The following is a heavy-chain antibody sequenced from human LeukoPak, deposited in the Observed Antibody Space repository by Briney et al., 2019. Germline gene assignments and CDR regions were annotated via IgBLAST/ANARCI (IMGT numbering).Heavy chain of an antibody. Sequence: SQTLSLTCAISGDSVSSNSAAWNWIRQSPSRGLERLGRTYYRSKWYNDYALSVKSRITINPDTSKNQFSLQLNSVTPEDTAVYYCARQIVVVPAAMVMGWFDPWGQGTLVTVSS. CDR3: ARQIVVVPAAMVMGWFDP. J-gene: IGHJ5*02. CDR2: TYYRSKWYN. D-gene: IGHD2-2*01. CDR1: GDSVSSNSAA. V-gene: IGHV6-1*01.